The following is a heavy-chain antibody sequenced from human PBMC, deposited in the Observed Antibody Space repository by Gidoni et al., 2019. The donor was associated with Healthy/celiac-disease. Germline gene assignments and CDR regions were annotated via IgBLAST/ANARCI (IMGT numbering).Heavy chain of an antibody. CDR2: INHSGST. CDR3: ARTSGYCSSTSCNGSPGFDY. V-gene: IGHV4-34*01. CDR1: VGSFSGYS. Sequence: QVPLQQWGAGLLKPSETLSLTCAVYVGSFSGYSWSWIRQPPGKGLEWIGEINHSGSTNYNPSLKSRVTISVDTSKNQFSLKLSSVTAADTAVYYCARTSGYCSSTSCNGSPGFDYWGQGTLVTVSS. J-gene: IGHJ4*02. D-gene: IGHD2-2*01.